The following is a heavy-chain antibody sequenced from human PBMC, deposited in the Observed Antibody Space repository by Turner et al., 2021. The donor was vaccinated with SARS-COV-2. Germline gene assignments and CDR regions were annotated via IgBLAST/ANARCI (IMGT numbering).Heavy chain of an antibody. CDR3: ARDLGGLRFDY. J-gene: IGHJ4*02. Sequence: EVQLVESGGGLIQPGGSLRLSCAAPGFPVSSNYMSWVRQAPGKGLEWVSVMYSGGSTFYADSVKGRFTISRDNSKNTLYLQMNSLRAEDTAVYYCARDLGGLRFDYWGQGTLVTVSS. CDR1: GFPVSSNY. CDR2: MYSGGST. D-gene: IGHD2-15*01. V-gene: IGHV3-53*01.